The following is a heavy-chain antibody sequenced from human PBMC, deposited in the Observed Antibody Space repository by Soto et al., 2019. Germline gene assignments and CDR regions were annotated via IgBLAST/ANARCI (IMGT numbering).Heavy chain of an antibody. Sequence: GGSLRLSCAAYGFTFSSYSMNWVRQAPGKGLEWVSYISSSSSTIYYADSVKGRFTISRDNAKNSLYLQMNSLRDEDTAVYYCARVDYDILAGYTRGGMDVWGQGTTVTVSS. CDR1: GFTFSSYS. CDR2: ISSSSSTI. CDR3: ARVDYDILAGYTRGGMDV. J-gene: IGHJ6*02. V-gene: IGHV3-48*02. D-gene: IGHD3-9*01.